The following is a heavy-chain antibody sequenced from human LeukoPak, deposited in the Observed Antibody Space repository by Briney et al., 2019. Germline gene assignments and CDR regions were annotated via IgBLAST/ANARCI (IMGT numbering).Heavy chain of an antibody. CDR3: ARDTELTIFGVVALGSNWFDP. CDR1: GGSISSGGYY. D-gene: IGHD3-3*01. CDR2: IYYSGST. Sequence: SQTLSLTCTVSGGSISSGGYYWSWIRQHPGKGLEWIGYIYYSGSTYYNPSLKSRVTISVDTSKNQFSLKLSSVTAADTAVYYCARDTELTIFGVVALGSNWFDPWGQGTLVTVSS. V-gene: IGHV4-31*03. J-gene: IGHJ5*02.